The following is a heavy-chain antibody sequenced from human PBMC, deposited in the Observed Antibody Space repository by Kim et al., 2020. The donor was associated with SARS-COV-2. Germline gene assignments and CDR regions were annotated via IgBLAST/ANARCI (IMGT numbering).Heavy chain of an antibody. D-gene: IGHD6-19*01. CDR3: VRETSTSGSYHFDS. CDR2: IKTDGSNP. J-gene: IGHJ4*02. V-gene: IGHV3-74*01. CDR1: GFTFSTYW. Sequence: GGSLRLSCAASGFTFSTYWMHWVRQAPVEGLVWVSRIKTDGSNPRYADSVKGRFTISRDNAKNTLYLQMNSLRAADTALYYYVRETSTSGSYHFDSWVQG.